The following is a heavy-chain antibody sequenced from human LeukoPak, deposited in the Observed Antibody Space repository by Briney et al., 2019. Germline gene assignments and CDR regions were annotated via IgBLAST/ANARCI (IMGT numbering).Heavy chain of an antibody. J-gene: IGHJ4*02. Sequence: ASVKVSCKASGYTFTSYGISWVRQAPGQGLEWVGWISAYNGNTNYAQKLQGRVTMTTDTTTSTAYMELRSLRSDDTAVYYCASSKRQWLVPDDYWGQGTLVTVSS. CDR2: ISAYNGNT. CDR3: ASSKRQWLVPDDY. D-gene: IGHD6-19*01. V-gene: IGHV1-18*01. CDR1: GYTFTSYG.